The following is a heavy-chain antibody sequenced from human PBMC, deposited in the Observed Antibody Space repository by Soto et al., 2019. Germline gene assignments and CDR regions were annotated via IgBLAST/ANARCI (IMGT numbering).Heavy chain of an antibody. Sequence: GGSLRLSCAASGFTFDDYTMHWVRQAPGKGLEWVSLISWDGGSTYYADSVKGRFTISRDNSKNSLYPQMNSLRTEDTALYYCAKSLNYYYGMDVWGQGTTVTVSS. CDR1: GFTFDDYT. CDR3: AKSLNYYYGMDV. CDR2: ISWDGGST. J-gene: IGHJ6*02. V-gene: IGHV3-43*01.